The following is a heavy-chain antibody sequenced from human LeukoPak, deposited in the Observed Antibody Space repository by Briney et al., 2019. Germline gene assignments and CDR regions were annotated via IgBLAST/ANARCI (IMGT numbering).Heavy chain of an antibody. D-gene: IGHD6-19*01. CDR2: IKPDSGSS. V-gene: IGHV1-2*02. CDR1: GYTFTAYY. CDR3: ARARVPIAVAGLYYFDY. J-gene: IGHJ4*02. Sequence: GASVKVSCKASGYTFTAYYIHWLRQAPGQGPEWMGWIKPDSGSSHYAQKFQGRVTMTRDTSSNSAYMDLTSLKSDDTALYYCARARVPIAVAGLYYFDYWGQGALVTVYS.